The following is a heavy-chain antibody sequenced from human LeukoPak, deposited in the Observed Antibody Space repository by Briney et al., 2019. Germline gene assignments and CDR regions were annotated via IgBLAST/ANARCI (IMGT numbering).Heavy chain of an antibody. CDR3: AKISRGVAVASFEY. Sequence: HPGGSLRLSCAAAGHTFSICAMIGVRQAPGKGLEWVSNISGSGGSTHYADSVKGRFTISRDNSKNTLYLQMNSQRAEDTAVYYCAKISRGVAVASFEYWGQGTLVTVSS. J-gene: IGHJ4*02. V-gene: IGHV3-23*01. D-gene: IGHD6-19*01. CDR1: GHTFSICA. CDR2: ISGSGGST.